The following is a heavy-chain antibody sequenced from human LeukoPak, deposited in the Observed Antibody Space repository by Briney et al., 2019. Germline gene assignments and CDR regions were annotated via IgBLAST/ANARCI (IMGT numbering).Heavy chain of an antibody. CDR1: GFTFSSYG. Sequence: GGSLRLSCAASGFTFSSYGMHWVRQAPGKGLEWVAVISYDGSNKYYADSVKGRFTISRDNSKNTLYLQMNSLRAEDTAVYYCAKAEWLTAPSGVDYWGQGTLVTVSS. D-gene: IGHD3-3*01. CDR2: ISYDGSNK. J-gene: IGHJ4*02. V-gene: IGHV3-30*18. CDR3: AKAEWLTAPSGVDY.